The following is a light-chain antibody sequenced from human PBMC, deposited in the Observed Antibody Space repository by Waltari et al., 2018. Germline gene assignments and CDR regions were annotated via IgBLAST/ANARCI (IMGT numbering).Light chain of an antibody. CDR2: EAN. CDR3: CSYAGSIFV. CDR1: SNDVGSYNL. V-gene: IGLV2-23*01. Sequence: QSALTQPASVSGSPGQSITLSCPGTSNDVGSYNLVSWYQQHPGKAPNLIIYEANKRPSGISNRLSGSKSGNTASLTISGLEAEDEAEYYCCSYAGSIFVFGTGTKVTVL. J-gene: IGLJ1*01.